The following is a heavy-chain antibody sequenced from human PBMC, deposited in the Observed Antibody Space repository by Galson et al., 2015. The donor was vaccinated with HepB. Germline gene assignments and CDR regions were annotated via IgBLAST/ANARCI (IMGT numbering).Heavy chain of an antibody. D-gene: IGHD6-13*01. V-gene: IGHV3-30*04. CDR2: ISYDGSNK. Sequence: SLRLSCAASGFTFSSYAMRWVRQAPGKGLEWVAAISYDGSNKYYADSVKGRFTISRDNSKNTLYLQMNSLRAEDTAVYYCARDYASSWYFNHYYGMDVWGQGTTVTVSS. CDR1: GFTFSSYA. J-gene: IGHJ6*02. CDR3: ARDYASSWYFNHYYGMDV.